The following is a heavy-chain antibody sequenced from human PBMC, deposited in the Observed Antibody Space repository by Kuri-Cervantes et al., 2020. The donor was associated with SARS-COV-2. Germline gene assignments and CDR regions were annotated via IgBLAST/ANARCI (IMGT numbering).Heavy chain of an antibody. Sequence: GESLKISCVASGFTFSSYGMHWVRQAPGKGLEWVAFIRYDGSNKYYADSVKGRFTISRDNSKNTLYLQMNSLRAEDTAVYYCASQLLEEFDPWGQGTLVTVSS. V-gene: IGHV3-30*02. D-gene: IGHD2-2*01. CDR1: GFTFSSYG. CDR3: ASQLLEEFDP. J-gene: IGHJ5*02. CDR2: IRYDGSNK.